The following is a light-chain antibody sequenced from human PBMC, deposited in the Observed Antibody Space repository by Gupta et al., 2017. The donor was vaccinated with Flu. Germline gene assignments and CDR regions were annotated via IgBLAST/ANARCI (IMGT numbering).Light chain of an antibody. CDR2: QVS. CDR1: QSIDTW. V-gene: IGKV1-5*03. J-gene: IGKJ1*01. CDR3: QQYITYST. Sequence: DIQMTQSPSTLSASVGDRGTITCRASQSIDTWLAWYQQKPGKAPKLLIYQVSTLESGVPSRFSGRGSGTEFTLTISSLQPDDSATYSCQQYITYSTFGPGTKVEIK.